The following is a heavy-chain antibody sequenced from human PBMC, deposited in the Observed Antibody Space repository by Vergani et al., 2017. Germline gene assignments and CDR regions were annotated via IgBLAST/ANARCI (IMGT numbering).Heavy chain of an antibody. Sequence: EVQLVESGGGLVQPGRSLRLSCAASGFTFDDYAMHWVRQAPGKGLEWVSGISWNSGSIGYADSVKGRFTISRDNAKNSLYLQMNSLRAEDTAVYYCAKDIRTVYSSGWCYFDYWGQGTLVSVSS. V-gene: IGHV3-9*01. D-gene: IGHD6-19*01. CDR2: ISWNSGSI. CDR3: AKDIRTVYSSGWCYFDY. CDR1: GFTFDDYA. J-gene: IGHJ4*02.